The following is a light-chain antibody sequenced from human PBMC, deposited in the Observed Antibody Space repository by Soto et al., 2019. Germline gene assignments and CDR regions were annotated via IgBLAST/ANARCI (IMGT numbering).Light chain of an antibody. CDR3: CSYAGTYTYV. CDR2: DVN. V-gene: IGLV2-11*01. J-gene: IGLJ1*01. Sequence: QSVLTQPRSVSGSPGQSVTISCTGTSSDVGAYNYVSWYQHHPGKAPKLMIYDVNKRPSGVPDRFSGSKSGNTASVTISGLQADDEADYYCCSYAGTYTYVFGTGTKVTVL. CDR1: SSDVGAYNY.